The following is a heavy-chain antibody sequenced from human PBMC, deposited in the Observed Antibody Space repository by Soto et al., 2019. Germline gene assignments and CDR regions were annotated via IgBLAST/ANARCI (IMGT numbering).Heavy chain of an antibody. D-gene: IGHD6-19*01. CDR2: IYYSGST. J-gene: IGHJ5*02. Sequence: SETMSLTCTVSGGSISSGSYYCSWNRQPPGKGLEWIGYIYYSGSTNYNPSLKSRVTISVDTSKNQFSLKLSSVTAADTAVYYCARYRGVPQWLVSFDPWGQGTLVTVS. CDR1: GGSISSGSYY. V-gene: IGHV4-61*01. CDR3: ARYRGVPQWLVSFDP.